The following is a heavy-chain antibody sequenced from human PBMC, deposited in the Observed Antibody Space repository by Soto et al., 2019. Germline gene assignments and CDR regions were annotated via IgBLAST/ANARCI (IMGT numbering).Heavy chain of an antibody. CDR1: GFTFSSYY. CDR3: ARDRAVEVAGIGGMDV. CDR2: IGTAGDT. D-gene: IGHD6-19*01. J-gene: IGHJ6*02. Sequence: VSLRLSFAASGFTFSSYYRHWVRQATGKGLEWVSAIGTAGDTYYPGSVKGRFTISRENAKNSLYLQMNSLRAGDTAVYYCARDRAVEVAGIGGMDVWGQGTTVTVSS. V-gene: IGHV3-13*01.